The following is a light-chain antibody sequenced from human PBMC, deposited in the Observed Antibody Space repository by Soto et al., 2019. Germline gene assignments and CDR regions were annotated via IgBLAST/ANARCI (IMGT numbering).Light chain of an antibody. J-gene: IGKJ5*01. CDR2: DAS. Sequence: VVTQSPVTLYLSQGERATLSCRASQSVSSYLAWYQQKPGQAPRLLIYDASNRATGIPARFTGSGSGTDFNLTISTLDPEDFAVYYCQQRQYWPPITFGQGTRLEI. V-gene: IGKV3-11*01. CDR1: QSVSSY. CDR3: QQRQYWPPIT.